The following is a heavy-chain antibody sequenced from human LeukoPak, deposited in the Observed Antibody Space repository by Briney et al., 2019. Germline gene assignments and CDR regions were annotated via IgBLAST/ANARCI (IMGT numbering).Heavy chain of an antibody. CDR1: GESFSTYY. Sequence: SETLSLTCAVYGESFSTYYWSWIRQPPGKGLEWIGEINHSGNTNYNPSLKSRVTISVDTSKNQFSLKLSSVTAADTAVYYCARVDGDGYNIPDYWGQGTLVTVSS. CDR3: ARVDGDGYNIPDY. CDR2: INHSGNT. V-gene: IGHV4-34*01. D-gene: IGHD5-24*01. J-gene: IGHJ4*02.